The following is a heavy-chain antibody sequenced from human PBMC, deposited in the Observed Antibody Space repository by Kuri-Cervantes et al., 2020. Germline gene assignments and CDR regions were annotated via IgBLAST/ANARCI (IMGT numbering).Heavy chain of an antibody. CDR1: GFTFSSYS. V-gene: IGHV3-21*01. J-gene: IGHJ4*02. CDR2: ISSSSSYI. Sequence: GGSLRLSCAASGFTFSSYSMNWIRPAPGTGLEWVSSISSSSSYIYYADSVKGRFTISRDNAKNSLYLQMNSLRAEDTAVYYCVRVGGSSAHFDYWGQGTLVTVSS. CDR3: VRVGGSSAHFDY. D-gene: IGHD3-10*01.